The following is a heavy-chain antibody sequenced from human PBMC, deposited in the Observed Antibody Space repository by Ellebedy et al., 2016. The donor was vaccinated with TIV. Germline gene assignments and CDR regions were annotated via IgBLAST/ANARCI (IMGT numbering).Heavy chain of an antibody. D-gene: IGHD4-17*01. CDR1: GYTFASYY. CDR2: INSRGGST. V-gene: IGHV1-46*01. J-gene: IGHJ6*02. Sequence: AASVKVSCKASGYTFASYYIHWVRQTPGRGLEWVAKINSRGGSTDYAQKFQGRVTVTRDTSTTKVYMDLSSLTSEDTGIYYCARDWSTVTLPFDYYFRGMDVWGQGTSVTVSS. CDR3: ARDWSTVTLPFDYYFRGMDV.